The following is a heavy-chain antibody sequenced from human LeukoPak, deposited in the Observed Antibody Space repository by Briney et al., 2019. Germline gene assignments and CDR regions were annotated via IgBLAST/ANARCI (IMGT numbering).Heavy chain of an antibody. CDR2: INHSGST. J-gene: IGHJ4*02. V-gene: IGHV4-34*01. D-gene: IGHD4-17*01. Sequence: SETLSLTCSVSGGSITYSHYYWSWIRQPPGKGLEWIGEINHSGSTNYSPSLKSRVTISVDTSKNQFSLKLSSVTAADTAVYYCARGRLRYGYWGQGTLVTVSS. CDR3: ARGRLRYGY. CDR1: GGSITYSHYY.